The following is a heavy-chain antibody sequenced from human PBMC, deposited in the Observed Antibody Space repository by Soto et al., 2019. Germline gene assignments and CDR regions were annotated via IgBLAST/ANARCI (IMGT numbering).Heavy chain of an antibody. CDR2: ISYDGSNK. CDR3: ARDPAVQGSGWYAWFDP. V-gene: IGHV3-30-3*01. D-gene: IGHD6-19*01. J-gene: IGHJ5*02. CDR1: GFTFSSYA. Sequence: LRLSCAASGFTFSSYAMHWVRQATGKGLEWVAVISYDGSNKYYADSVKGRFTISRDNSKNTLYLQMNSLRAEDTAVYYCARDPAVQGSGWYAWFDPWGQGTLVTVSS.